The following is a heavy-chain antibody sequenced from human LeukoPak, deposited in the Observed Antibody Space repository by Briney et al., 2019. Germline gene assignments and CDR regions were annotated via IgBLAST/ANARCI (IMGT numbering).Heavy chain of an antibody. Sequence: GGSLRLSCTASGFTFGDYAMSWFRQAPGKGLEWVGFIRSKAYGGTTEYAASVKGRFTISRDDSKSIAYLQMNSLKTEDTAVYYCTRGPLRCSSTSCYTWYFDLWGRGTLVTVSS. V-gene: IGHV3-49*03. CDR3: TRGPLRCSSTSCYTWYFDL. J-gene: IGHJ2*01. CDR2: IRSKAYGGTT. CDR1: GFTFGDYA. D-gene: IGHD2-2*02.